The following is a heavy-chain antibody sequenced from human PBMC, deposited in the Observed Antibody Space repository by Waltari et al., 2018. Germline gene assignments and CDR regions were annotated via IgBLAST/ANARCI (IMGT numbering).Heavy chain of an antibody. CDR3: ARRVAAAGTNYYYYYYMDV. CDR2: IYYSVST. D-gene: IGHD6-13*01. CDR1: GGSISSYY. V-gene: IGHV4-59*08. Sequence: QVQLQESGPGLVKPSETLSLTCTVSGGSISSYYWSWIRQPPGKGLEWIGYIYYSVSTNYNPSLKSRVTISVDTSKNQFSLKLSSETAADTAVYYCARRVAAAGTNYYYYYYMDVWGKGTTVTISS. J-gene: IGHJ6*03.